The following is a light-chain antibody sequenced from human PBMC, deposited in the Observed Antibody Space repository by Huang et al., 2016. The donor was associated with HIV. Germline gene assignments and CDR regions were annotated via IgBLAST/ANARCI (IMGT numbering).Light chain of an antibody. CDR3: QQYKRLWT. CDR1: PSVTTW. Sequence: DIHMTQSPSTLSASVGDRVTITCRASPSVTTWLAWYQQKPGKAPKLLIYQDSNLETGVPSRFSGSGSGTEFTLTISSLQPDDFATYYCQQYKRLWTFGQGTKVEIK. CDR2: QDS. J-gene: IGKJ1*01. V-gene: IGKV1-5*03.